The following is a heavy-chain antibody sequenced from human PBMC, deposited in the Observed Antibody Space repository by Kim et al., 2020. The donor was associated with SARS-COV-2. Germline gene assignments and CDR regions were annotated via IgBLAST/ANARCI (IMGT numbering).Heavy chain of an antibody. J-gene: IGHJ4*02. Sequence: NTRYSQKCEGRVTITWETAASTAYMDLTSLRFEDTAVYYCARERFGGSFDYWGQGTLVTVSS. V-gene: IGHV1-3*01. D-gene: IGHD3-10*01. CDR3: ARERFGGSFDY. CDR2: NT.